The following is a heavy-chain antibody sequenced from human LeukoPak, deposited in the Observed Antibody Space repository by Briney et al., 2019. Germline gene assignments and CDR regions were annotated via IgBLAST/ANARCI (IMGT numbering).Heavy chain of an antibody. J-gene: IGHJ4*02. V-gene: IGHV1-69*13. CDR2: IIPIFGTA. CDR3: ARDGMEGDYGDYVRPY. CDR1: GGTFISYA. Sequence: GASVKVSCKASGGTFISYAISWVRQAPGQGLEWMGGIIPIFGTANYAQKFQGRVTITADESTSTAYMELSSLRSEDTAVYYCARDGMEGDYGDYVRPYWGQGTLVTVSS. D-gene: IGHD4-17*01.